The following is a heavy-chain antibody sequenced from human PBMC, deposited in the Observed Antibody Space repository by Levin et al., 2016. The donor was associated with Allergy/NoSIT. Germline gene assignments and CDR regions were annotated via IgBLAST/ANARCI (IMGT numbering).Heavy chain of an antibody. Sequence: WVRQAPGQGLEWMGGIIPIFGIANYAQKFQGRVTITADKSTSTAYMELSSLRSEDTAVYYCATQCGGDCYSQVSGAFDIWGQGTMVTVSS. V-gene: IGHV1-69*17. D-gene: IGHD2-21*02. CDR2: IIPIFGIA. CDR3: ATQCGGDCYSQVSGAFDI. J-gene: IGHJ3*02.